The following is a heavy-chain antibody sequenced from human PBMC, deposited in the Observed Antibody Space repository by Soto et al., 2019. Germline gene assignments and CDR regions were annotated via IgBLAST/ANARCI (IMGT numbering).Heavy chain of an antibody. CDR3: ATSEGDCGGGSCYNYFYYYGMDD. CDR2: LSVGNGDT. D-gene: IGHD2-15*01. Sequence: ASVKVSCKASGDTRTDFSMHWVRQAPGQRPEWMGWLSVGNGDTKYSQKFQGRVTTTRDTSARTAYMELSNLRSEDTAVYYCATSEGDCGGGSCYNYFYYYGMDDWGQGTTVTVSS. J-gene: IGHJ6*02. CDR1: GDTRTDFS. V-gene: IGHV1-3*01.